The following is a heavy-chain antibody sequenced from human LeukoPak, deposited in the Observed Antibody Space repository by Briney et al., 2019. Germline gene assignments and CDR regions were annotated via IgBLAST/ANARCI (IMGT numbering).Heavy chain of an antibody. CDR2: ISCSCIYI. V-gene: IGHV3-21*04. CDR3: ASVRIGSYYY. Sequence: SSISCSCIYIYYADLVKGLLTISRDNANNSIYLQMNSLRAEDTAVYYCASVRIGSYYYWGQGTLVTVSS. J-gene: IGHJ4*02. D-gene: IGHD1-26*01.